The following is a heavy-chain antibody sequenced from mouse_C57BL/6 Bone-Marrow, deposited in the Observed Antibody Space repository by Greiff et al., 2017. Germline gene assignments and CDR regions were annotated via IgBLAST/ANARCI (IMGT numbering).Heavy chain of an antibody. D-gene: IGHD2-2*01. J-gene: IGHJ3*01. CDR2: IDPETGST. CDR1: GFNIKDDY. CDR3: TRTMVTPPAY. Sequence: EVQLVESGAELVRPGASVKLSCTASGFNIKDDYMHWVKQRPEQGLEWIGWIDPETGSTEYASKFQGKATITADTSSNTAYLQLSSLTSEDTAVYYCTRTMVTPPAYWGQGTLVTVSA. V-gene: IGHV14-4*01.